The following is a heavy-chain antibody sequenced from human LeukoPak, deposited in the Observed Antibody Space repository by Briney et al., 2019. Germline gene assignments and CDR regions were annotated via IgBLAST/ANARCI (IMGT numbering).Heavy chain of an antibody. J-gene: IGHJ4*02. V-gene: IGHV3-23*01. CDR3: ARGAGENCGGDCLSRLLEY. CDR1: GFTFSSYA. Sequence: PGGSLRLSCAASGFTFSSYAMSWVRQAPGKGPEWVSAISGSADSTYSADSVTGRFTISRDNSKNTVYLQMNSLRAEDTAVYYCARGAGENCGGDCLSRLLEYWGQGTLVTVSS. CDR2: ISGSADST. D-gene: IGHD2-21*02.